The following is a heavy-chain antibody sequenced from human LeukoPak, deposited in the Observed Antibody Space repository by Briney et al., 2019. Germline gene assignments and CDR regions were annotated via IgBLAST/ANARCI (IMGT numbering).Heavy chain of an antibody. CDR2: MNPNSGNT. V-gene: IGHV1-8*01. D-gene: IGHD3-10*01. J-gene: IGHJ3*02. CDR3: ARVDYYGSGSHSDAFDI. CDR1: GYTVTSYD. Sequence: ASVKVSCKASGYTVTSYDINWVRQATGQGLEWMGWMNPNSGNTGYAQKFQGRVTMTRNTSISTAYMELSSLRSEDTAVYYCARVDYYGSGSHSDAFDIWGQGTMVTVSS.